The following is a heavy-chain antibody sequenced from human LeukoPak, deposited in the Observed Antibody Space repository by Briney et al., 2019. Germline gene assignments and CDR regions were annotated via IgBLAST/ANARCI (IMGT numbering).Heavy chain of an antibody. V-gene: IGHV2-5*01. CDR3: THLFLITGTTWSGKYFQH. D-gene: IGHD1-7*01. CDR1: GFSLSTSGVG. J-gene: IGHJ1*01. CDR2: IYWNDDK. Sequence: SGPTLVNPTQTLTLTCTFSGFSLSTSGVGAGWIRQPPGKALEWLALIYWNDDKRYSPSLKSRLTITKDTSKNQVVLIMTNMDPVDTGTYYCTHLFLITGTTWSGKYFQHWGQGTLVTVSS.